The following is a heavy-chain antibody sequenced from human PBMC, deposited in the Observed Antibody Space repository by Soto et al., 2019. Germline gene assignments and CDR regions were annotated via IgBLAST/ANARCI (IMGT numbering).Heavy chain of an antibody. CDR1: GYTLTELS. CDR2: FDPEDGET. V-gene: IGHV1-24*01. D-gene: IGHD1-26*01. Sequence: PAASVKVSCKVSGYTLTELSMHWVRQAPGKGLEWMGGFDPEDGETIYAQKFQGRVTMTEDTSTDTAYMELSSLRSEDTAVYYCAISGGSYSWGHYYYYGMDVWGQGTTVTVSS. CDR3: AISGGSYSWGHYYYYGMDV. J-gene: IGHJ6*02.